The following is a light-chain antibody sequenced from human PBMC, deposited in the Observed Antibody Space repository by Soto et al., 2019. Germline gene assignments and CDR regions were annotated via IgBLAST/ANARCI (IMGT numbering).Light chain of an antibody. CDR3: SSYTSSSTHYV. CDR1: SSYVGGYNY. J-gene: IGLJ1*01. CDR2: DVS. V-gene: IGLV2-14*01. Sequence: QSALTQPASVSGSPGQSITISCTGTSSYVGGYNYVSWYQQHPGKAPKLIICDVSNRPSGVSNRFSGSKSGNTASLTISGLQPEDEADYYCSSYTSSSTHYVFGTGTKLTVL.